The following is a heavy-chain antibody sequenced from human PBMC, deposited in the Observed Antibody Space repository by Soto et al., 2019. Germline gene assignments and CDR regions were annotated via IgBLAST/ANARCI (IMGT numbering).Heavy chain of an antibody. J-gene: IGHJ6*02. CDR1: GFTFSSYS. Sequence: EVQLVESGGGLVKPGGSLRLYCAASGFTFSSYSMNWVRQAPGKGLEWVSSISSSSSYIYYADSVKGRFTSSRDNAKNSLYLQMNSLRAEDTAVYYCARVVAYYDPYYYYGMDVWGQGTTVTVSS. V-gene: IGHV3-21*01. CDR3: ARVVAYYDPYYYYGMDV. CDR2: ISSSSSYI. D-gene: IGHD3-22*01.